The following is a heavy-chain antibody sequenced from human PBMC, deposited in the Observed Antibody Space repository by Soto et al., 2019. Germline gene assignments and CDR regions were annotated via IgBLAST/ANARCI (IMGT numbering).Heavy chain of an antibody. D-gene: IGHD3-3*01. Sequence: GGSLRLSCEALGFAFSGYGMNWVRQAPGKGLEWISSVSNSGSMIHYSASVKGRFTISRDNAMNSLYLQMNSLSDEDTAVYYCARGGWNYDCIDVWGQGTTVTVSS. CDR2: VSNSGSMI. CDR3: ARGGWNYDCIDV. CDR1: GFAFSGYG. V-gene: IGHV3-48*02. J-gene: IGHJ6*02.